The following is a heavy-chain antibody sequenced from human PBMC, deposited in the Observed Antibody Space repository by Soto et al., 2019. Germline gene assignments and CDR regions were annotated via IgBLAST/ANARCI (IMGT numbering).Heavy chain of an antibody. D-gene: IGHD4-17*01. CDR2: ISGSGGST. J-gene: IGHJ4*02. V-gene: IGHV3-23*01. Sequence: GGSLRLSCAASGFTFSSYAMSWVRQAPGKGLEWVSAISGSGGSTYYADSVKGRFTISRDNSKNTLYLQMNSLRAEDTAVYYCAKTFPYGDSKGYYFDYWGQGTLVTVSS. CDR3: AKTFPYGDSKGYYFDY. CDR1: GFTFSSYA.